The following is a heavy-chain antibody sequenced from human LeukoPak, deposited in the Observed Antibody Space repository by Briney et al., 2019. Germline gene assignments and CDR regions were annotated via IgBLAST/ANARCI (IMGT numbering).Heavy chain of an antibody. CDR1: GFTFRKYA. D-gene: IGHD6-19*01. J-gene: IGHJ4*02. CDR2: VSGSGYNT. Sequence: GGSLRLSCAASGFTFRKYAMSWVRQAPGKGLEWIAAVSGSGYNTYYAGSMEGRFTISRDNSNDTVYLQMHSLTVEDTAVYYCATATSAWSRVDYWGQGTPVRVAS. CDR3: ATATSAWSRVDY. V-gene: IGHV3-23*01.